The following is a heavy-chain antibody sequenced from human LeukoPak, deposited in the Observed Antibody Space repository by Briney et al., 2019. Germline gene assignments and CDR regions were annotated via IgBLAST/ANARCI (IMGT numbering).Heavy chain of an antibody. J-gene: IGHJ4*02. CDR3: ARADRYLPVLSLDY. Sequence: GASVKVSCKASGYTLTGYYMHWVRQAPGQGLEWMGWINPNNGGTNYAQKFQGRVTMTRDTSISTAYMEMSRLTSDDTAVYFCARADRYLPVLSLDYWGQGTLVTVSS. V-gene: IGHV1-2*02. CDR1: GYTLTGYY. D-gene: IGHD2-8*01. CDR2: INPNNGGT.